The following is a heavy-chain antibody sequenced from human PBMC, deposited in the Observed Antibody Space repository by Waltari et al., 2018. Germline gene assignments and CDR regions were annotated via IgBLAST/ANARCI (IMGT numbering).Heavy chain of an antibody. CDR1: GLTISDNY. Sequence: EVQLVESGGGLIQPGGSLRLSCAASGLTISDNYMSWVRQAPGKGLEWVSVLYSAGHTYYADSVKVRFTITRDSSKNTLYVQMNSLRTEDTAVYYCARDLVRYFDYWGQGTLVTVSS. D-gene: IGHD3-16*01. V-gene: IGHV3-53*01. CDR2: LYSAGHT. J-gene: IGHJ4*02. CDR3: ARDLVRYFDY.